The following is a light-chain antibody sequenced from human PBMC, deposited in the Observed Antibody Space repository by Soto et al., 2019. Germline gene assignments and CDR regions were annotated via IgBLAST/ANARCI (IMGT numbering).Light chain of an antibody. V-gene: IGLV2-8*01. CDR1: SSDVGGYNY. CDR3: SSYAGSKNFVL. J-gene: IGLJ2*01. CDR2: EVS. Sequence: QSVLTQPPSASGSPGQSVTISCTGTSSDVGGYNYVSWYQQYPGEAPQLMIYEVSKRSSGVPDRFSGSKSGNTASLTVSGLQAEDEADYYCSSYAGSKNFVLFGGGTQLTVL.